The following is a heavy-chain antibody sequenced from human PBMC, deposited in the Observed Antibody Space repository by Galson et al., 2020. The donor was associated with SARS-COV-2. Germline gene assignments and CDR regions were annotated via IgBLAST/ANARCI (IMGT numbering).Heavy chain of an antibody. D-gene: IGHD3-10*01. Sequence: GGSLRLSCEASGFTFTSYIMNWVRQAPGRGLEWLSFISDSTTTKLYSDSVKGRLTISRDNAKNSLYLQMNSLRGEDTAIYYCARSAQIRGVVFDYWGQGTLVTVSS. CDR2: ISDSTTTK. J-gene: IGHJ4*02. CDR1: GFTFTSYI. V-gene: IGHV3-48*01. CDR3: ARSAQIRGVVFDY.